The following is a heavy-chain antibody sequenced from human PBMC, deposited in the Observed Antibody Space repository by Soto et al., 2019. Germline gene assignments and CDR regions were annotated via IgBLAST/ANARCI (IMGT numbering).Heavy chain of an antibody. CDR3: ARKSSSSSWFDP. J-gene: IGHJ5*02. D-gene: IGHD6-6*01. Sequence: ASVKVSCKASGYTFFTYGITCVRQAPGRGLEWMGWISTYDGNTDYAQKLQGRVTMTTDTSTRTAYMELRSLRSDDTAVYYCARKSSSSSWFDPWGQGTLVTVSS. V-gene: IGHV1-18*01. CDR1: GYTFFTYG. CDR2: ISTYDGNT.